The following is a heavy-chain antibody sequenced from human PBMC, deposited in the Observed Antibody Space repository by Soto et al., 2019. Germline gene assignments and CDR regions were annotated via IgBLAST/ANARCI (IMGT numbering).Heavy chain of an antibody. J-gene: IGHJ4*02. V-gene: IGHV3-23*01. CDR2: ISGSGGST. CDR3: ANELRFGELEGGY. Sequence: EVQLLESGGGLVQPGGSLRLSCAASGFTFSSYAMSWVRQAPGKGLEWVSAISGSGGSTYYADSVKGRFTISRDNSKNTPYLQMNSLRAEDTAVYYCANELRFGELEGGYWGQGTLVTVSS. CDR1: GFTFSSYA. D-gene: IGHD3-10*01.